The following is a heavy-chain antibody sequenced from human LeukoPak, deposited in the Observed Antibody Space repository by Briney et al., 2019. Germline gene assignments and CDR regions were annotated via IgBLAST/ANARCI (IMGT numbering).Heavy chain of an antibody. Sequence: GGSLRLSCAASGFTFDDYAMHWVRQAPGKGLEWVSLISWDGGSTYYADSVKGRFTISRDNSKNSLYLQMNSLRAEDTALYYCAKDITAGSYPYYYYYMDVWGKGTTVTVSS. CDR2: ISWDGGST. J-gene: IGHJ6*03. CDR1: GFTFDDYA. V-gene: IGHV3-43D*03. D-gene: IGHD3-10*01. CDR3: AKDITAGSYPYYYYYMDV.